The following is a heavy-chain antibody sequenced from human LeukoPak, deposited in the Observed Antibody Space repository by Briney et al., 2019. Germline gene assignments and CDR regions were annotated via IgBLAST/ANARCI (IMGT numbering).Heavy chain of an antibody. CDR3: ARYKYHFDC. CDR1: GYIFTGYY. V-gene: IGHV1-2*06. D-gene: IGHD1-14*01. J-gene: IGHJ4*02. CDR2: INPKSGGA. Sequence: ASVKVSCKASGYIFTGYYIHWVRQAPGQGLEWMGRINPKSGGANYGQTFQGRVTMTRDTSTSTAYMELSRVTSDDTAVYYCARYKYHFDCWGQGTLVTVSS.